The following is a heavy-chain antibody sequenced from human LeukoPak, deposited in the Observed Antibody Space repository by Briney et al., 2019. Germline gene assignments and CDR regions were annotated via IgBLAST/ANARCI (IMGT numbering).Heavy chain of an antibody. Sequence: SSVNVSRKVSLYTLTELSMHWVRQAPGKGVEGMGGFYPEDGETIYAQKFQGRVTMTDNTSTDTDYIELSSLSSEDTAVYYCATEVYYDKNYWGQGTLVTVSS. CDR1: LYTLTELS. CDR2: FYPEDGET. CDR3: ATEVYYDKNY. V-gene: IGHV1-24*01. D-gene: IGHD3-22*01. J-gene: IGHJ4*02.